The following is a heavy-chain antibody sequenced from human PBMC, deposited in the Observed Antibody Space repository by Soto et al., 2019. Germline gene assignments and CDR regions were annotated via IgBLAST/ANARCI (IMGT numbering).Heavy chain of an antibody. V-gene: IGHV3-23*01. D-gene: IGHD5-12*01. CDR1: GFTFSDYA. CDR3: AKGAEGYVVSSLDY. Sequence: EVHLLESGGGFVQPGGSLRLSCAASGFTFSDYAMTWVRQASGKGLEWVSAITSSGSSTYYAESVKGRFTISRDNSKSTLYLQMNSLRAEDTATYYCAKGAEGYVVSSLDYWGQGTLVTVSS. CDR2: ITSSGSST. J-gene: IGHJ4*02.